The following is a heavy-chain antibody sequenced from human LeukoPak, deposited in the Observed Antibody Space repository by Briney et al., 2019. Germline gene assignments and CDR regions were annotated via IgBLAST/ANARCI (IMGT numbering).Heavy chain of an antibody. CDR3: ARADGDGGYYYYYGMDV. CDR1: EFTFSSYW. J-gene: IGHJ6*04. Sequence: GGSLRLSCAASEFTFSSYWMSWVRQAPGKGGEWVANIKQDGSEKYYVDSVKGRFTISRDNAKNSLYLQMNSLRAEDTAVYYCARADGDGGYYYYYGMDVWGKGTTVTVSS. D-gene: IGHD4-17*01. CDR2: IKQDGSEK. V-gene: IGHV3-7*03.